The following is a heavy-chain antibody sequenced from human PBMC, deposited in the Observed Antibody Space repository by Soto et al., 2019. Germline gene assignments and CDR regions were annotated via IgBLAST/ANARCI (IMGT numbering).Heavy chain of an antibody. Sequence: SATLSLTCTVSGGSISSYYWSWVRQPPGKGLEWIGYIYYSGSTNYNPSLKSRVTISVDTSKNQFSLKLSSVTAADTAVYYCARDRASRSGGSDAYYYYYYMDVWGKGTTVTVSS. V-gene: IGHV4-59*01. CDR2: IYYSGST. CDR1: GGSISSYY. CDR3: ARDRASRSGGSDAYYYYYYMDV. J-gene: IGHJ6*03. D-gene: IGHD2-15*01.